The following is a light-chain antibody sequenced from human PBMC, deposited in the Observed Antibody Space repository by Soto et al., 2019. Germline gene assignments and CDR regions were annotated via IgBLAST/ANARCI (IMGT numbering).Light chain of an antibody. CDR3: QQYYSTPWT. V-gene: IGKV4-1*01. CDR2: WTS. J-gene: IGKJ1*01. Sequence: DIVMTQSPDSLAVSLGERATINCKSSQSVLYSSNNKNYLAWYQQKPGQPPKLLFYWTSTRESGVPDRFSGSESGTDFTLSISSLQAEDVAVYYCQQYYSTPWTFGHGTKVEIK. CDR1: QSVLYSSNNKNY.